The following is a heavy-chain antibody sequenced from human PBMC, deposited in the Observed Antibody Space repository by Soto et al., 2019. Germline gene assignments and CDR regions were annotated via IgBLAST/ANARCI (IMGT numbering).Heavy chain of an antibody. J-gene: IGHJ6*02. D-gene: IGHD3-10*01. CDR3: AKDRSYYGSGSFYSNGMDV. CDR2: ISYDGSNK. CDR1: GFTFSNYD. V-gene: IGHV3-30*18. Sequence: PGGSLRLSCAASGFTFSNYDMHWVRQAPGKGLEWVAVISYDGSNKYYADSVKGRFTISRDNSKNTLYLQMNSLRAEDTAVYYCAKDRSYYGSGSFYSNGMDVWGQGTTVTVS.